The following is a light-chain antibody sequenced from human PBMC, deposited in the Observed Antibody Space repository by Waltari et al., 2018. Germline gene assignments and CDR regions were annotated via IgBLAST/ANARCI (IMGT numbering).Light chain of an antibody. CDR2: SGS. CDR1: QSLLHSNGYIY. Sequence: DIVMTQSPLSLPVTPGEPASISCRSSQSLLHSNGYIYLDWYLQKPGQSPQLLIYSGSNRASGVPDRFSGSGSGTDFTLKISRVEAEDVGVYYCMQAVRAPFTFGPGTKVDIK. V-gene: IGKV2-28*01. J-gene: IGKJ3*01. CDR3: MQAVRAPFT.